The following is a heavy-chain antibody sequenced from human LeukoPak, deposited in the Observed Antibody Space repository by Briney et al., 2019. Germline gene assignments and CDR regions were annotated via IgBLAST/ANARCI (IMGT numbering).Heavy chain of an antibody. CDR3: AKGKERWLPKSGFDY. D-gene: IGHD5-24*01. Sequence: TGGSLRLSCAASGFTFSSYAMSWVRQAPGKGLEWVSAISGSGGSTYYADSVKGRFTISRDNSKNTLYLQMNSLRAEGTAVYYCAKGKERWLPKSGFDYWGQGTLVTVSS. CDR2: ISGSGGST. J-gene: IGHJ4*02. CDR1: GFTFSSYA. V-gene: IGHV3-23*01.